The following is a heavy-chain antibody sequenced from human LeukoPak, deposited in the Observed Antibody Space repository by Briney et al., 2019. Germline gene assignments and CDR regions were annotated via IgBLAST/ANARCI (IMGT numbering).Heavy chain of an antibody. J-gene: IGHJ1*01. CDR2: INPNSGDT. CDR1: GYTFTVFY. CDR3: ARDLRMATIIDHSQQ. V-gene: IGHV1-2*02. Sequence: ASVTVSFKASGYTFTVFYIHWVRQAPGQGLEWMGWINPNSGDTKYAQKFQGRVTVTRGTSISTVYMELTRLRSDDTAVYYCARDLRMATIIDHSQQWGQGTLVTVSS. D-gene: IGHD5-24*01.